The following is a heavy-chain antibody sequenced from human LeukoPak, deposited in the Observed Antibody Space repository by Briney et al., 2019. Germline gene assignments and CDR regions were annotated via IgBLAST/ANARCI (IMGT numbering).Heavy chain of an antibody. CDR2: IHHRGST. CDR1: GYSISSGYY. V-gene: IGHV4-38-2*02. D-gene: IGHD4-17*01. CDR3: ARDPVHDYGDPRRPL. Sequence: SETLSLTCTVSGYSISSGYYWGWIRQPPGKGLEWIGSIHHRGSTYFKPSLKSRVTISLDTSKNQFSLKLSSVTAADTAVYYCARDPVHDYGDPRRPLWGQGTLVTVSS. J-gene: IGHJ4*02.